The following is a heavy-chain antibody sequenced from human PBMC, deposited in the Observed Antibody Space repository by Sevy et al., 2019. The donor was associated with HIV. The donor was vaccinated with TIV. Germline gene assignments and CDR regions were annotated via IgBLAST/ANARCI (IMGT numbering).Heavy chain of an antibody. D-gene: IGHD2-2*02. CDR2: ISYDGSNK. Sequence: GGSLRLSCAASGFTFSSYAMHWVRQAPGKGLEWVAVISYDGSNKYYADSLKGRFTISRDNSKNTLYLQMNSLRAEDTAGYYCAREGYCSSTSCYTGSYYYYGMDVWGQGTTVTVSS. V-gene: IGHV3-30-3*01. CDR1: GFTFSSYA. CDR3: AREGYCSSTSCYTGSYYYYGMDV. J-gene: IGHJ6*02.